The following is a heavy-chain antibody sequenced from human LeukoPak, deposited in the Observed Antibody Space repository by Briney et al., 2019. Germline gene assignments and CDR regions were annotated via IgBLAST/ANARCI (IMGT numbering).Heavy chain of an antibody. CDR3: ARVVWGGSAAAFDI. CDR1: EFTFSSYA. D-gene: IGHD3-16*01. J-gene: IGHJ3*02. CDR2: ISYDGSNK. Sequence: QPGGSLRLSCAASEFTFSSYAMHWVRQAPGKGLEWVAVISYDGSNKYYADSLKGRFTISRDNSKNTLYLQMNSLRAEDTAVYYCARVVWGGSAAAFDIWGLGTMVTVSS. V-gene: IGHV3-30-3*01.